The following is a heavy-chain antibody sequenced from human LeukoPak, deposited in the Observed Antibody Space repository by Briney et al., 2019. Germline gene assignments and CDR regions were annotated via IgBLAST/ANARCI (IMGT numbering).Heavy chain of an antibody. CDR3: ARQGTMIGVDY. J-gene: IGHJ4*02. D-gene: IGHD3-22*01. CDR2: IYYSGST. Sequence: SETLSLTCTVSGGAISSSSYYWGWIRQPPGKGLEWIGSIYYSGSTYYNPSLKSRVTISVDTSKNQFSLKLSSVTAADTAVYYCARQGTMIGVDYWGQGTLVTVSS. V-gene: IGHV4-39*01. CDR1: GGAISSSSYY.